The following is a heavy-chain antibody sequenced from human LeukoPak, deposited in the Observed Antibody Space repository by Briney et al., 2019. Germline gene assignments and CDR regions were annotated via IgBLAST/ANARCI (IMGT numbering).Heavy chain of an antibody. Sequence: PGGSLRLSCAASGFTFDDYGMSWVRQAPGKGLEWVSGINWNGGSTGYADSVKGRFTISRDNAKNSLYLQMNSLRAEDTALYYCARARDGYNFGEAFDIWGQGTMVTVSS. CDR3: ARARDGYNFGEAFDI. D-gene: IGHD5-24*01. CDR1: GFTFDDYG. J-gene: IGHJ3*02. V-gene: IGHV3-20*04. CDR2: INWNGGST.